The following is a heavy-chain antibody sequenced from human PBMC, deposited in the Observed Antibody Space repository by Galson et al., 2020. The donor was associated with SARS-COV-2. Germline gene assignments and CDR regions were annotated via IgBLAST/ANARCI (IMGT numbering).Heavy chain of an antibody. CDR2: IYYSGST. CDR3: AGGYGSGNWFDP. V-gene: IGHV4-59*13. CDR1: GGSISSYY. D-gene: IGHD3-10*01. Sequence: SETLSLTCTVSGGSISSYYWSWIRQPPGKGLEWIGYIYYSGSTNYNPSLKSRVTISVDTSKNQFSLKLSSVTAADTAVYYCAGGYGSGNWFDPWGQGTLVTVSS. J-gene: IGHJ5*02.